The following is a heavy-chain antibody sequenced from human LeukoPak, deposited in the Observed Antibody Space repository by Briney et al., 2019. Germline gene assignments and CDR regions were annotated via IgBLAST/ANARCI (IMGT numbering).Heavy chain of an antibody. CDR2: INPNSGGT. J-gene: IGHJ4*02. CDR3: ARDRAAGTDY. Sequence: ASVKVSCRASGYTFTGYYMHWVRQAPGQGLEWMGWINPNSGGTNYAQKFQGRVTMTRDTSISTAYMELRRLRSDDAAVYYCARDRAAGTDYWGQGTLVTVSS. V-gene: IGHV1-2*02. D-gene: IGHD6-13*01. CDR1: GYTFTGYY.